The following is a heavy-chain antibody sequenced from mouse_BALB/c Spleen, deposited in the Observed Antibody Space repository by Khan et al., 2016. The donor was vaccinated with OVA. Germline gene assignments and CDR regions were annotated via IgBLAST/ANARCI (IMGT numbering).Heavy chain of an antibody. V-gene: IGHV3-2*02. CDR2: ISSSGGT. CDR3: ARGNYYGYYFDY. J-gene: IGHJ2*01. CDR1: GYSITSGYA. Sequence: EVQLQESGPGLVKPSQSLSLTCTVTGYSITSGYAWNWIRQFPGNKLEWMGYISSSGGTSYNPSLKSRISITRDTSKNQFFLQLNSVTTEDTATYYCARGNYYGYYFDYWGQGTPLTVSS. D-gene: IGHD1-1*01.